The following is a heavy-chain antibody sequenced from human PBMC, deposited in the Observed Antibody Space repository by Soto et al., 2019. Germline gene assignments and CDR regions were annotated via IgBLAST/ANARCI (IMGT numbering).Heavy chain of an antibody. D-gene: IGHD3-22*01. J-gene: IGHJ4*02. V-gene: IGHV3-33*01. CDR3: ARAYYDSSGYGYFDY. Sequence: QVQLVESGGGVVQPGRSLRLSCAASGFTFSSYGMHWVRQAPGKGLEWVAVIWYDGSNKYYADSVKGRFTISRDNSKNTLYLQMNSLRAEDTAVYYSARAYYDSSGYGYFDYWGQGTLVTVSS. CDR2: IWYDGSNK. CDR1: GFTFSSYG.